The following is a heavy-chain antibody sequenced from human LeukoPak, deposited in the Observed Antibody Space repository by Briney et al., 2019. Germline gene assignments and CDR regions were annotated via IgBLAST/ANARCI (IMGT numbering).Heavy chain of an antibody. CDR2: MNPNSGNT. V-gene: IGHV1-8*01. Sequence: ASVKVSCKASGYTFTSYDINWVRQATGQGLEWMGWMNPNSGNTGYAQKFQGRVTMTRDTSTSTVYMELSSLRSEDTAVYYCARGQWIAAAGIRLDYWGQGTLVTVSS. CDR1: GYTFTSYD. D-gene: IGHD6-13*01. CDR3: ARGQWIAAAGIRLDY. J-gene: IGHJ4*02.